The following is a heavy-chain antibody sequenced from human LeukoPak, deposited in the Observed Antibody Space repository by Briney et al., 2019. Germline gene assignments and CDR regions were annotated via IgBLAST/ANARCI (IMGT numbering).Heavy chain of an antibody. J-gene: IGHJ6*02. CDR2: ISYDGSNK. V-gene: IGHV3-30-3*01. Sequence: GGSLRLSSAASGFTFSSYAMHWVRQAPGKGLEWVAVISYDGSNKYYADSVKGRFTISRDNSKNTLYLQMNSLRAEDTAVYYCARDLLGMDVWGQGTTVTVSS. CDR3: ARDLLGMDV. CDR1: GFTFSSYA.